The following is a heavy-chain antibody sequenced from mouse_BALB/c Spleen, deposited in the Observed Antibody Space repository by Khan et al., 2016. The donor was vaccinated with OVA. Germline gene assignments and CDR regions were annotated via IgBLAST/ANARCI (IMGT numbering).Heavy chain of an antibody. V-gene: IGHV1-7*01. CDR3: AIRRLNGIFVY. D-gene: IGHD1-3*01. Sequence: QVQLQQSGAELAKPGASLKMSCTASGYSFITYWIHWVKQRPGQGLEWIGYIDTSTGYAEYNQKFTDKATLTADKSSRTAYMQLTSLTSEDSSVYYCAIRRLNGIFVYWGQGTLVTVSA. CDR1: GYSFITYW. J-gene: IGHJ3*01. CDR2: IDTSTGYA.